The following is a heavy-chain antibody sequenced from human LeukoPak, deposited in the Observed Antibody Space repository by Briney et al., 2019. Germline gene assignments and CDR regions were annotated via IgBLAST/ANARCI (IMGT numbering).Heavy chain of an antibody. J-gene: IGHJ4*02. CDR2: INWNGGST. Sequence: GGSLRLSCATSGFTFSSCAMSWVRQAPGKGLEWVSGINWNGGSTGYADSVKGRFTISRDNAKNSLYLQMNSLRAEDTALYYCARAIEAGLPPDYWGQGTLVTVSS. D-gene: IGHD6-19*01. V-gene: IGHV3-20*04. CDR1: GFTFSSCA. CDR3: ARAIEAGLPPDY.